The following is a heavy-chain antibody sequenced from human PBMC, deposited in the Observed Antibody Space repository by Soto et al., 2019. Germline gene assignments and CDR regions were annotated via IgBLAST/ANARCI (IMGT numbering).Heavy chain of an antibody. CDR2: IKQDGSEK. J-gene: IGHJ6*02. D-gene: IGHD5-18*01. CDR1: GFTFSSYW. Sequence: EVQLVESGGGLVQPGGSLRLSCAASGFTFSSYWMSWVRQAPGKGLEWVANIKQDGSEKYYVDSVKGRFTISRDNAKTSLYLQMNSLRAEDTAVYYCAREGYRKYSYYGMDVWGQGTTVTVSS. V-gene: IGHV3-7*01. CDR3: AREGYRKYSYYGMDV.